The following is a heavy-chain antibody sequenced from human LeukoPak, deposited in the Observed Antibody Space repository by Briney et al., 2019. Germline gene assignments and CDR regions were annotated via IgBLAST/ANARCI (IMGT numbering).Heavy chain of an antibody. D-gene: IGHD3-16*01. J-gene: IGHJ4*02. CDR1: GGSVSSSY. CDR3: ARATSLLGVFDY. V-gene: IGHV4-4*07. Sequence: PSETLSLTCTLSGGSVSSSYWNWIRQPAGKRLEWIGHIYTNGSTNYNPSLKSRVTISLDKSKNQFSLKLSSVTAADTAVYYCARATSLLGVFDYWGQGTLVTVSS. CDR2: IYTNGST.